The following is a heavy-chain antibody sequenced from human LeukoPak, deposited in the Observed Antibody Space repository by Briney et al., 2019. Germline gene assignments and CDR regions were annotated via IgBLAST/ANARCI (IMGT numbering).Heavy chain of an antibody. Sequence: GASVKVSCKASGYTFTSYYMHWVRQAPGQGLEWMGIINPSGGSTSYAQKFQGRVTMTRDMSTSTVYMELSSLRSEDTAVYYCARGGVRHSSSYSAFDIWGQGTMVTVSS. D-gene: IGHD6-6*01. CDR1: GYTFTSYY. J-gene: IGHJ3*02. CDR3: ARGGVRHSSSYSAFDI. CDR2: INPSGGST. V-gene: IGHV1-46*01.